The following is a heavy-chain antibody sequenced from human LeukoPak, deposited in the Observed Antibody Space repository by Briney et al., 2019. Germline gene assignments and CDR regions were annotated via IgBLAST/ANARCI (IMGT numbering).Heavy chain of an antibody. V-gene: IGHV3-53*01. Sequence: VSLRLSCAASGFTVSSNYMSWVRQAPGKGLEGVSVIYSGGSTYYADSVKSRFTISRDNSKNTLYRQMNSLRAEDTAVYYCARVVRGVIYYWGQETPVTVSS. CDR1: GFTVSSNY. CDR3: ARVVRGVIYY. J-gene: IGHJ4*02. D-gene: IGHD3-10*01. CDR2: IYSGGST.